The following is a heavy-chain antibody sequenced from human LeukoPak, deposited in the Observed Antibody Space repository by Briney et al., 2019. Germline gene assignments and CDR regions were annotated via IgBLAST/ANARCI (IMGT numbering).Heavy chain of an antibody. CDR3: ARAVSGSLYGDFDF. V-gene: IGHV1-18*01. CDR2: IDSHNGNT. Sequence: ASVKVSCKASGYSFVFFGVSWVRQAPGQGLEWMGWIDSHNGNTNYAEKFQGRVTMTTDTSTTTSYMELRSLRSDDTAVYYCARAVSGSLYGDFDFWGQGTLVTVSS. D-gene: IGHD1-26*01. CDR1: GYSFVFFG. J-gene: IGHJ4*02.